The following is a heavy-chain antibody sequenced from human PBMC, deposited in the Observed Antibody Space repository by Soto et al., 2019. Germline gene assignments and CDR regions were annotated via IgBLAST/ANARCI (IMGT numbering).Heavy chain of an antibody. D-gene: IGHD2-15*01. CDR3: ARDVRANDIVVGPHPLDP. V-gene: IGHV3-21*01. CDR1: GFTFSSYS. CDR2: ISSSSSYI. Sequence: GGSLRLSCAASGFTFSSYSMNWVRQAPGKGLEWVSSISSSSSYIYYADSVKGRFTISRDNAKNSLNLQMNSLRAEDTAVYYWARDVRANDIVVGPHPLDPWGQGTLVTVSS. J-gene: IGHJ5*02.